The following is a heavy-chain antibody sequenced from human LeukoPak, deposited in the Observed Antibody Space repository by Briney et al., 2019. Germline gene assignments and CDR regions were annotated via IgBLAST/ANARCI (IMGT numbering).Heavy chain of an antibody. CDR3: AKGMWAFGGVIVYDY. CDR1: GFTFSSYG. Sequence: PGGSLRLSCAASGFTFSSYGMHWVRQAPGKGLEWVAVISYDGSNKYYADSVKGRFTISRDNSKNTLYPQMNSLRAEDTAVYYCAKGMWAFGGVIVYDYWGQGTLVTVSS. CDR2: ISYDGSNK. V-gene: IGHV3-30*18. D-gene: IGHD3-16*02. J-gene: IGHJ4*02.